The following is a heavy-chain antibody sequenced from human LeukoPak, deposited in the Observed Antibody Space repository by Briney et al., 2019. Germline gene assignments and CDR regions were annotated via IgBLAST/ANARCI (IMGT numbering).Heavy chain of an antibody. CDR2: INSDGSST. CDR3: ARDYGGEDETYGDIDY. J-gene: IGHJ4*02. CDR1: GFTFSSYW. Sequence: GGSLRLSCAASGFTFSSYWMHWVRQAPGKGLVWVSRINSDGSSTSYADSVKGRFTISRDNSKNTLYLQMNSLRAEDTAVYYCARDYGGEDETYGDIDYWGQGTLVTVSS. V-gene: IGHV3-74*01. D-gene: IGHD4-23*01.